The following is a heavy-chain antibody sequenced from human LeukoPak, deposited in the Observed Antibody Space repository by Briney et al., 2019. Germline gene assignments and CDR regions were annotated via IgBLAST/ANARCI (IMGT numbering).Heavy chain of an antibody. CDR3: AKDILTLLITMPEFDP. D-gene: IGHD3-10*01. J-gene: IGHJ5*02. CDR2: ISSSGSTI. V-gene: IGHV3-11*01. Sequence: SGGSLRLSCAASGFTFSDYYMSWIRQAPGKGLEWVSYISSSGSTIYYADSVKGRFTISRDNAKNSLYLQMNSLRAEDTALYYCAKDILTLLITMPEFDPWGQGTLVTVSS. CDR1: GFTFSDYY.